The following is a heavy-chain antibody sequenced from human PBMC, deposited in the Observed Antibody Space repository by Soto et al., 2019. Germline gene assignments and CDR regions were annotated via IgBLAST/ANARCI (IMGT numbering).Heavy chain of an antibody. CDR3: ATYSSPFGY. D-gene: IGHD6-13*01. CDR2: INATGTTT. J-gene: IGHJ4*02. Sequence: EVQLMESGGGLVQPGGSLRLSCAASEFSFSSYALNWVRQAPGKGLEWVSAINATGTTTYYADSVKGRFTISRDNYNRTLFLQMASLSPEDTAVYYCATYSSPFGYWGQGTLVTVSS. V-gene: IGHV3-23*01. CDR1: EFSFSSYA.